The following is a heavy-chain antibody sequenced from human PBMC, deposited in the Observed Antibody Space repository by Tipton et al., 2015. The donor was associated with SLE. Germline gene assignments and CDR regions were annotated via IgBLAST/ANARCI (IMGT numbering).Heavy chain of an antibody. CDR1: GFTFDDYG. Sequence: SLRLSCAASGFTFDDYGMSWVRQAPGKGLEWVSGINWSGGSTGYADSVKGRFTISRDNAKNSLYLQMNSLRAEDTALYYCARQYYDRYYFDYWGQGTLVTVSS. CDR3: ARQYYDRYYFDY. CDR2: INWSGGST. V-gene: IGHV3-20*04. J-gene: IGHJ4*02. D-gene: IGHD3-22*01.